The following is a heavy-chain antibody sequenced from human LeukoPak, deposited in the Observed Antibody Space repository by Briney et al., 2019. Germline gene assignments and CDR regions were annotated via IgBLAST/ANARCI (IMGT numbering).Heavy chain of an antibody. D-gene: IGHD3-16*01. CDR2: IYSGGGT. CDR1: GFTVSSNY. V-gene: IGHV3-53*01. Sequence: GGSLRLSCAASGFTVSSNYMSWVRQAPGKGLEWVSVIYSGGGTYYADSVKGRFTISRDNSKNTLYLQMNSLRAEDTAVYYCAREIWGRWAFDIWGQGTMVTVSS. J-gene: IGHJ3*02. CDR3: AREIWGRWAFDI.